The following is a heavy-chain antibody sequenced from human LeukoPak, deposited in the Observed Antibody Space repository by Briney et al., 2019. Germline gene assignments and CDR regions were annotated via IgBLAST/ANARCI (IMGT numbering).Heavy chain of an antibody. J-gene: IGHJ5*02. D-gene: IGHD3-3*01. CDR1: GYTFTSYD. Sequence: GASVKVSCKASGYTFTSYDINWVRQATGQGLGWMGWMNPNSGNTGYAQKFQGRVTMTRNTSISTAYMELSSLRSEDTAVYYCARGRMFVITIFGVVTPSNWFDPWGQGTLVTVSS. CDR3: ARGRMFVITIFGVVTPSNWFDP. CDR2: MNPNSGNT. V-gene: IGHV1-8*01.